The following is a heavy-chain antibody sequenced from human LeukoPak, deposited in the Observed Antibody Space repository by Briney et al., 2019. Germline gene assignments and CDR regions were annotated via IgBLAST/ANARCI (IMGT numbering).Heavy chain of an antibody. CDR1: GGTFSSYA. Sequence: GASVKVSCKASGGTFSSYAISWVRQAPGQGLEWMGGIIPIFGTANYAQKFQGRVTITTDESTSTAYMELSSLRSEDTAVYCCVESTSWQPWGQGTLVTVSS. CDR2: IIPIFGTA. V-gene: IGHV1-69*05. D-gene: IGHD2-2*01. J-gene: IGHJ5*02. CDR3: VESTSWQP.